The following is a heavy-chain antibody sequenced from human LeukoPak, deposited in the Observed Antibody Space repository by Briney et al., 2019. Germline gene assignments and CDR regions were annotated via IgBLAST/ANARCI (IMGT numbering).Heavy chain of an antibody. CDR2: IYTSGST. V-gene: IGHV4-61*02. CDR1: GYSISSGYY. J-gene: IGHJ4*02. D-gene: IGHD6-19*01. CDR3: ARGGQWLVHGIDY. Sequence: PSETLSLTCTVSGYSISSGYYWGWIRQPAGKGLEWIGRIYTSGSTNYNPSLKSRVTISVDTSKNQFSLKLSSVTAADTAVYYCARGGQWLVHGIDYWGQGTLVTVSS.